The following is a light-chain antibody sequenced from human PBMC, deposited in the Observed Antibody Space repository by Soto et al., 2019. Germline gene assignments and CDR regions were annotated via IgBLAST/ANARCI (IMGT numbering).Light chain of an antibody. CDR1: SSNIGGYT. CDR3: AAWDDSLNGYV. Sequence: QSVLTQPPSASGTPGQRVTISCSGGSSNIGGYTVNWYQQLPGAAPRLLIDNNYQRPSEVPDRFSGSKSGTSASLAISGLQSEDEADYYCAAWDDSLNGYVFSIGTKLTVL. V-gene: IGLV1-44*01. J-gene: IGLJ6*01. CDR2: NNY.